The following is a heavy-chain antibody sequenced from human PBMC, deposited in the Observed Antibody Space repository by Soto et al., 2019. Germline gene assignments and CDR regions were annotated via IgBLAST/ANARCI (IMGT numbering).Heavy chain of an antibody. J-gene: IGHJ5*02. Sequence: SVKVSCKASGGTFSSYAISWVRQAPGQGLEWMGGIIPIFGTANYAQKFQGRVTITADESTSTAYMELSSLRSEDTDVYYCDGSAYYDSWFDPWGQGTLVTVSS. V-gene: IGHV1-69*13. CDR3: DGSAYYDSWFDP. CDR2: IIPIFGTA. D-gene: IGHD3-22*01. CDR1: GGTFSSYA.